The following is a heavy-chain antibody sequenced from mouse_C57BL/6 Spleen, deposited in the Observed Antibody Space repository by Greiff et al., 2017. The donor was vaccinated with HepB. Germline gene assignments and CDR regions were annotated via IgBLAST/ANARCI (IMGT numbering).Heavy chain of an antibody. CDR2: INPGSGGT. Sequence: QVQLQQSGAELVRPGTSVKVSCKASGYAFTNYLIEWVKQRPGQGLEWIGVINPGSGGTNYNEKFKGKATLTADKSSSTAYMQLSSLTSEDSAVYFCARDSSGLAWFAYWGQGTLVTVFA. D-gene: IGHD3-2*02. CDR1: GYAFTNYL. V-gene: IGHV1-54*01. CDR3: ARDSSGLAWFAY. J-gene: IGHJ3*01.